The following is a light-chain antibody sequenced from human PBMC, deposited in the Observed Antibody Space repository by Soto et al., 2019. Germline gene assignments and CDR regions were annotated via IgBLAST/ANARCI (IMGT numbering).Light chain of an antibody. V-gene: IGKV3-20*01. CDR2: GAS. J-gene: IGKJ4*01. CDR3: QQYGSSPLT. Sequence: EIVMTQSPAPLSVSPGERATLSYRASQSVSSSYLGWYQQKPGQAPRLLIYGASSRATGIPDRFSGSGSGTDFSLTISRLEPEDFAVYYCQQYGSSPLTFGGGTKVDIK. CDR1: QSVSSSY.